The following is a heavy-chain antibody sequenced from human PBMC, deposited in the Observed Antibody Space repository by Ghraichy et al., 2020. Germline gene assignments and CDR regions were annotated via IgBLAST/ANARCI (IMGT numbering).Heavy chain of an antibody. CDR3: AVPGANSQFDY. D-gene: IGHD4/OR15-4a*01. CDR2: IVVGSGNT. Sequence: SVKVSCKASGFPFNNSTVQWVRQARGHRPEWLGWIVVGSGNTYLAQRFQDRVSITRDISTKTAYMELSSLRSEDMAIFYCAVPGANSQFDYWGQGTLVAVSS. CDR1: GFPFNNST. V-gene: IGHV1-58*01. J-gene: IGHJ4*02.